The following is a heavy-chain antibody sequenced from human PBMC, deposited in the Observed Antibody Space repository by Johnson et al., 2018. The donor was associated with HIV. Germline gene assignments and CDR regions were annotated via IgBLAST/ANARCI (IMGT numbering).Heavy chain of an antibody. Sequence: QVQLVESRGVLVQPGGSLRLSCAASGFTFSSYGIHWVRQAPGKGLEWVALIWYDGSNKYYADSVKGRFTISRDNSKNTLYLQMNSLRAEDTALYYCAKPNRGYARGRGDFDIWGQGTMISVSS. D-gene: IGHD5-12*01. CDR2: IWYDGSNK. J-gene: IGHJ3*02. CDR3: AKPNRGYARGRGDFDI. CDR1: GFTFSSYG. V-gene: IGHV3-33*06.